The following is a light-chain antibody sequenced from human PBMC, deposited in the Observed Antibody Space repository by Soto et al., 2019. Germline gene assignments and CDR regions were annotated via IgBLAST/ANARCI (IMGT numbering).Light chain of an antibody. CDR2: KAS. Sequence: DIPMTHSPSSLSASVGDRVTITCRASKSISSWLAWYQQKPGKAPKLLIYKASSLESGVPSRFSGSGSGTEFTLTISSLQPDDFATYYCQQYNIYSPTFGQGTKVDIK. J-gene: IGKJ1*01. CDR1: KSISSW. CDR3: QQYNIYSPT. V-gene: IGKV1-5*03.